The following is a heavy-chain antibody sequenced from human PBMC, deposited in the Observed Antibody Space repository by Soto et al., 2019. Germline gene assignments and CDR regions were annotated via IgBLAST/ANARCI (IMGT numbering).Heavy chain of an antibody. V-gene: IGHV3-7*03. Sequence: EVQLLESGGGLVQPGGSLRLSCAASGFSFSTYWMSWVRQVPGAGLEWVANIKADGSETYYVDSVRGRFTISRDNGKTSLFLQLNSLRAEDTAVYYCAKGGHIDFCGQGTLVTVSS. CDR3: AKGGHIDF. D-gene: IGHD3-16*01. CDR2: IKADGSET. J-gene: IGHJ4*02. CDR1: GFSFSTYW.